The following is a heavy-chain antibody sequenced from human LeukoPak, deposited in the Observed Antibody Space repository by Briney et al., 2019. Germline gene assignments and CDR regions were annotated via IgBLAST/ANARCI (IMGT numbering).Heavy chain of an antibody. J-gene: IGHJ4*02. CDR2: IIPIFGTA. D-gene: IGHD2-21*01. CDR1: GGTFISYA. CDR3: ARGLYCGGDCYYYFDY. V-gene: IGHV1-69*13. Sequence: SVKVSCKASGGTFISYAISWVRQAPGQGLEWMGGIIPIFGTANYAQKFQGRGTITADEYTSKAYMELSSLRSEDTAVYYCARGLYCGGDCYYYFDYWGQGTLVTVSS.